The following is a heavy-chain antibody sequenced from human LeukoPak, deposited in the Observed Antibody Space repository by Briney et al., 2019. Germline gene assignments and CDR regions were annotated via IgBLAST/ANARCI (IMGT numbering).Heavy chain of an antibody. Sequence: GASVKVSCKASGYTFTGYYMHWVRQAPGQGLEWMGWINPNSGGTNYAQKFQGRVTMTRDTSISTAYTELSRLRSDDAAVYYCARVTGDRRGHAFDIWGQGTMVTVSS. D-gene: IGHD7-27*01. CDR3: ARVTGDRRGHAFDI. V-gene: IGHV1-2*02. CDR1: GYTFTGYY. J-gene: IGHJ3*02. CDR2: INPNSGGT.